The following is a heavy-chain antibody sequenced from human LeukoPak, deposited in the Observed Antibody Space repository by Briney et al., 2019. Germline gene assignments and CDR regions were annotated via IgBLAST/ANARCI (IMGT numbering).Heavy chain of an antibody. D-gene: IGHD6-13*01. CDR1: GFTFSSYG. CDR2: IRYDGSNK. Sequence: GGSLRLSCAASGFTFSSYGMHWVRQAPGKGLEWVAFIRYDGSNKYYADSVKGRFTISRYNSKNKLYLQMNSLRAEDTAVYYCAMRLREYSSRLHYFDYWGQGTLVTVSS. V-gene: IGHV3-30*02. J-gene: IGHJ4*02. CDR3: AMRLREYSSRLHYFDY.